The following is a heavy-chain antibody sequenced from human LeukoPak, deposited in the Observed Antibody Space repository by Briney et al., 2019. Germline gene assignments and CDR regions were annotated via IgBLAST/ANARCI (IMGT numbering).Heavy chain of an antibody. J-gene: IGHJ4*02. CDR3: ARDARGGYTYGGLDQ. CDR1: GFTFDDYG. V-gene: IGHV3-21*01. D-gene: IGHD5-18*01. CDR2: ISSSSGYI. Sequence: GGSLRLSCAASGFTFDDYGMSWVRQAPGKGLEWVSSISSSSGYIYYADSVKGRFTISRGNAKNSLYLQMNSLRAEDTAVYYCARDARGGYTYGGLDQWGQGTLVTVSS.